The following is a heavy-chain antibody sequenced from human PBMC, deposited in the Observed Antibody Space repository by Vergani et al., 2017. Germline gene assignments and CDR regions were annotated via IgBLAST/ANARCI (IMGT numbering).Heavy chain of an antibody. D-gene: IGHD3-10*01. V-gene: IGHV1-2*02. Sequence: QVQLVQSGAEVKKPGASVKVSCKASGYTFTSYGISWVRQAPGQGLEWMGWINPNSGGTNYAQKFQGRVTMTRDTSISTAYMELSRLRSDDTAVYYCAREKGRGALLLWFGELSSGMDVWGQGTTVTVSS. J-gene: IGHJ6*02. CDR2: INPNSGGT. CDR3: AREKGRGALLLWFGELSSGMDV. CDR1: GYTFTSYG.